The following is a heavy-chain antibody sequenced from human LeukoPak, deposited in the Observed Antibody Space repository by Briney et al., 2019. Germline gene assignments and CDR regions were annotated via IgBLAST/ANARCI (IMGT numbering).Heavy chain of an antibody. CDR1: GFTFSSYA. CDR3: AKGFYYDILTGYYNDY. V-gene: IGHV3-23*01. Sequence: GGSLRLSCAASGFTFSSYAMSWVRQVPGKGLEWVSAISGSGGSTYYADSVKGRFTISRDNSKNTLYLQMNSLRAEDTAVYYCAKGFYYDILTGYYNDYWGQGTLVTVSS. J-gene: IGHJ4*02. D-gene: IGHD3-9*01. CDR2: ISGSGGST.